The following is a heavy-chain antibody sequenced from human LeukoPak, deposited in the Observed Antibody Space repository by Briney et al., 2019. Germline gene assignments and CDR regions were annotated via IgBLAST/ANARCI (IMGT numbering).Heavy chain of an antibody. CDR2: IIPIFGTA. CDR1: GGTFSSYA. V-gene: IGHV1-69*05. CDR3: ARSLTPLTDVDTAMMGY. Sequence: SVKVSCKASGGTFSSYAISWVRQAPGQGLEWMGRIIPIFGTANYAQKFQGSVTITTDESTSTAYMELSSLRSEDTAVYYCARSLTPLTDVDTAMMGYWGQGTLVTVSS. J-gene: IGHJ4*02. D-gene: IGHD5-18*01.